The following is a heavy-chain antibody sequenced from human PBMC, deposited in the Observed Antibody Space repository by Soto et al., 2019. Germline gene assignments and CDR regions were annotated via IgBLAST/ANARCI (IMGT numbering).Heavy chain of an antibody. CDR1: GYSISSDYY. V-gene: IGHV4-38-2*01. D-gene: IGHD2-15*01. CDR2: IYHSGNS. Sequence: KPSETLSLTCAVSGYSISSDYYWVWIRQPPGKGLEWIAGIYHSGNSYYNPSLKSRVTISIDTSKNHFSLWLTSVTAADTAVYYCARKSVVDWYFDLWGRGTLVTVSS. CDR3: ARKSVVDWYFDL. J-gene: IGHJ2*01.